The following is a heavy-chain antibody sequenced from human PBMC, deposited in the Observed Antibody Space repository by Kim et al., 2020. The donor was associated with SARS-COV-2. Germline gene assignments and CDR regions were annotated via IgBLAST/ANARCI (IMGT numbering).Heavy chain of an antibody. Sequence: SETLSLTCTVSGGSISSYYWSWIRQPPGKGLEWIGYIYYSGSTNYNPSLKSRVTISVDTSKNQFSLKLSSVTAADTAVYYCARAREYYYGMDVWGQGTTVTVSS. CDR2: IYYSGST. J-gene: IGHJ6*02. CDR3: ARAREYYYGMDV. CDR1: GGSISSYY. V-gene: IGHV4-59*01.